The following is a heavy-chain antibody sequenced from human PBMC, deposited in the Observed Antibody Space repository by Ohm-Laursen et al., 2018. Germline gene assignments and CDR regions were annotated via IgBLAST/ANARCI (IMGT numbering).Heavy chain of an antibody. J-gene: IGHJ5*02. V-gene: IGHV4-34*01. Sequence: SQTLSLTCAVYGGSFSGYYWSWIRQPPGKGLEWIGEINHSGSTNYNPSLKSRVTISVDTSKNQFSLKLSSVTAADTAVYYCARAQITIFGVVIRDNWFDPWGQGTLVTVSS. D-gene: IGHD3-3*01. CDR2: INHSGST. CDR3: ARAQITIFGVVIRDNWFDP. CDR1: GGSFSGYY.